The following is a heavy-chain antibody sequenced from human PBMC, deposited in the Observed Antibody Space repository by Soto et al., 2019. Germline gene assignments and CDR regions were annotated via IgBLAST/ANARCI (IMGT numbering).Heavy chain of an antibody. D-gene: IGHD3-3*01. Sequence: GESLKISCAASGFTFSSYAMSWVRQAPGKGLEWVSAISGSGGSTYYADSVKGRFTISRDNSKNTLYLQMNSLRAEDTAVYYCAKARGSFLGHYYYGMDVWGQGTTVTVSS. V-gene: IGHV3-23*01. J-gene: IGHJ6*02. CDR1: GFTFSSYA. CDR2: ISGSGGST. CDR3: AKARGSFLGHYYYGMDV.